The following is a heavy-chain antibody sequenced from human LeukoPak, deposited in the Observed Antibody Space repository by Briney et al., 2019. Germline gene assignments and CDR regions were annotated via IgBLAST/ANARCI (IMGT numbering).Heavy chain of an antibody. CDR1: GYTFTSYY. Sequence: ASVKVSCKASGYTFTSYYMHWVRQAPGQGLEWMGIINPSGGSTSYAQKFQGRVTMTRDASTSTVYMELSSLRSEDTAVYYCARDRGYSSGWYGDNYYYYMDVWGKGTTVTVSS. CDR3: ARDRGYSSGWYGDNYYYYMDV. V-gene: IGHV1-46*01. CDR2: INPSGGST. D-gene: IGHD6-19*01. J-gene: IGHJ6*03.